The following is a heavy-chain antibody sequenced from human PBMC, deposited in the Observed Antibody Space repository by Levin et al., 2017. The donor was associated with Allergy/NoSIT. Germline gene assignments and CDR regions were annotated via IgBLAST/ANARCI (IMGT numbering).Heavy chain of an antibody. V-gene: IGHV3-21*01. D-gene: IGHD2-2*02. CDR3: ARESSYCSSTSCYTERYYYDDGMDV. J-gene: IGHJ6*02. Sequence: GGSLRLSCAASGFTFSSYSMNWVRQAPGKGLEWVSSISSSSSYIYYADSVKGRFTISRDNAKNSLYLQMNSLRAEDTAVYYCARESSYCSSTSCYTERYYYDDGMDVWGQGTTVTVSS. CDR1: GFTFSSYS. CDR2: ISSSSSYI.